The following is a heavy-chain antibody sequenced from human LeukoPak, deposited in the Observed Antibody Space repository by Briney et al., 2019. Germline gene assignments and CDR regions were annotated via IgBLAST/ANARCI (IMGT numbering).Heavy chain of an antibody. V-gene: IGHV4-39*01. CDR2: IYYTATT. Sequence: SETLSLTCTVSGGSIATSSYYWAWVRQPPGKGLEWIGSIYYTATTYYNPSLKSRITTSVDTSKNQASLNLSPVTAADTAVYYCARHQGISSGWFDYRGLGTLVTVSS. CDR3: ARHQGISSGWFDY. CDR1: GGSIATSSYY. J-gene: IGHJ4*02. D-gene: IGHD6-19*01.